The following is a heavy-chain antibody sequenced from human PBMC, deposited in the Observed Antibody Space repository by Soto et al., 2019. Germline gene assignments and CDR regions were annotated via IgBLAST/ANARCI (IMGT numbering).Heavy chain of an antibody. J-gene: IGHJ4*02. CDR3: ASAYTPESKYFDC. CDR1: GGSFSGYY. Sequence: HVQLQQWGAGLLKPSETLSLTCAVYGGSFSGYYWSWIRQPPGKGLEWIGEINHRGSTNSNPSLKCLVTISLYTSNNQCSLKLSSVTAADTAVYYCASAYTPESKYFDCWGQGSLVAVSS. D-gene: IGHD2-2*02. V-gene: IGHV4-34*01. CDR2: INHRGST.